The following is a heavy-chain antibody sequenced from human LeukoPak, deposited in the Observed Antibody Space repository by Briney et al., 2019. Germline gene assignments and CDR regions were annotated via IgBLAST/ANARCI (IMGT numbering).Heavy chain of an antibody. J-gene: IGHJ3*02. CDR2: ISAYNGNT. CDR3: ATGQAVAGAFDI. Sequence: ASVKVSCKASGYTFTSYGISWVRQAPGQGLEWMGWISAYNGNTNYAQKLQGRVTMTTDTSTSTAYMELRSLRSDVTAVYYCATGQAVAGAFDIWGQGTMVTVSS. D-gene: IGHD6-19*01. CDR1: GYTFTSYG. V-gene: IGHV1-18*01.